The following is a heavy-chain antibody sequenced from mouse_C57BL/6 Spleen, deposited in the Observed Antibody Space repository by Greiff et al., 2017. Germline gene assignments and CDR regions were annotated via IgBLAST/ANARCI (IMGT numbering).Heavy chain of an antibody. D-gene: IGHD2-1*01. CDR1: GYSITSGYY. CDR3: ARAPLYYGNYPYAMDY. CDR2: ISYDGSN. Sequence: EVQLQESGPGLVKPSQSLSLTCSVTGYSITSGYYWNWIRQFPGNKLEWMGYISYDGSNNYNPSLKNRISITRDTSKNQFFLKLNSVTTEDTATYYCARAPLYYGNYPYAMDYWGQGTSVTVSS. V-gene: IGHV3-6*01. J-gene: IGHJ4*01.